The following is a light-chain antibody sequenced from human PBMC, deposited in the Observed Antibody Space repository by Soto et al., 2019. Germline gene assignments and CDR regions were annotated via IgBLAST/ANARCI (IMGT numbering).Light chain of an antibody. V-gene: IGLV1-51*01. J-gene: IGLJ1*01. CDR3: GTCDDRLDGNYV. CDR2: DND. CDR1: SSNIGDNY. Sequence: QSVLTQPPSVSAAPGQPVTISCSGSSSNIGDNYVSWYQHLPGTAPKLVVYDNDRRPSGIPGRFSGSKSGTSATLVITGLQTGDEADYYCGTCDDRLDGNYVFGTGTKLTVL.